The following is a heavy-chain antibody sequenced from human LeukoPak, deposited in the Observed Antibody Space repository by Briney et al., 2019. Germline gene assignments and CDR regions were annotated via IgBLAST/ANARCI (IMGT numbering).Heavy chain of an antibody. J-gene: IGHJ4*02. CDR2: ISYDGSNK. Sequence: GGSLRLSCAASGFTFSSYSMNWVRQAPGKGLEWVAVISYDGSNKYYADSVKGRFTISRDNSKNTLYLQMNSLRAEDTAVYYCAKALGATENMVRGIDYWGQGTLVTVSS. CDR3: AKALGATENMVRGIDY. V-gene: IGHV3-30*18. D-gene: IGHD1-26*01. CDR1: GFTFSSYS.